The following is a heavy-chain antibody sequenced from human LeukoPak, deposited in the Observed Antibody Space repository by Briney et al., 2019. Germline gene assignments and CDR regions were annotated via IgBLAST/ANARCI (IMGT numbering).Heavy chain of an antibody. D-gene: IGHD1-26*01. Sequence: GGSLRLSCAASGFTFTTHSMNWVRQAPGKGLEWVSYISSSSSTIYYADSVKGRFTISRDNAQNSLYLQMNSLRDEDTAVYYCATSGSYRFDYWGQGTLVTVSS. J-gene: IGHJ4*02. V-gene: IGHV3-48*02. CDR2: ISSSSSTI. CDR3: ATSGSYRFDY. CDR1: GFTFTTHS.